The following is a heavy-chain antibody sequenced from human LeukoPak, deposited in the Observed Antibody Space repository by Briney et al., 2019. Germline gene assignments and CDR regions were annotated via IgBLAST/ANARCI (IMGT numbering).Heavy chain of an antibody. D-gene: IGHD3-10*01. CDR3: ASVLWFGELLPLFDY. J-gene: IGHJ4*02. CDR2: IKQDGSEK. Sequence: GGSLRLSCAASGLTFSSYWMSWVRQAPGKGLEWVANIKQDGSEKYYVDSVKGRFTISRDNAKNSLYLQMNSLRAEDTAVYYCASVLWFGELLPLFDYWGQGTLVTVSS. V-gene: IGHV3-7*01. CDR1: GLTFSSYW.